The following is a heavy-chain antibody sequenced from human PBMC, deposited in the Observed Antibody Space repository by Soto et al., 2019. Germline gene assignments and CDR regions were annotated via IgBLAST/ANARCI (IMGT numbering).Heavy chain of an antibody. Sequence: SETLSLTCTISGGSISSYYWIWIRQTPGKGLEWIGYVYFSGSTNYNPSLKSRVLISIDTSRNQFSLKLNSVADADTAVYYCARVPSPFDYYYAMDVWGQGTTVTVSS. D-gene: IGHD3-9*01. CDR2: VYFSGST. CDR3: ARVPSPFDYYYAMDV. CDR1: GGSISSYY. V-gene: IGHV4-59*08. J-gene: IGHJ6*01.